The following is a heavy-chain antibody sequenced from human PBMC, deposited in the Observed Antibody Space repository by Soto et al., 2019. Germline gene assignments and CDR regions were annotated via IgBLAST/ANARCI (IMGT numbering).Heavy chain of an antibody. D-gene: IGHD2-21*01. CDR2: IYYSGTT. V-gene: IGHV4-31*03. CDR3: AASCVGCGGFNYYGMDV. J-gene: IGHJ6*02. CDR1: GGSISSGGYY. Sequence: QVQLQESGPGLVKPSQTLSLTCTVSGGSISSGGYYWNWIRQHPGKGLEWIGYIYYSGTTYYNPSLKGRVTISVDTSKNQFSLKLSSVTAAYTAVYYCAASCVGCGGFNYYGMDVWGQGTTVTVSS.